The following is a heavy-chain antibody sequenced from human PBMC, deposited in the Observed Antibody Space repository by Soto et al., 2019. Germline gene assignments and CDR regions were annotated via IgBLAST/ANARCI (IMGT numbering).Heavy chain of an antibody. J-gene: IGHJ4*02. Sequence: ASVTVSCQTSGYTFTCYAMRWGRQAPGQRLEWMGRINAGNGNTKYSQKFQGRVTITRDTSASTAYMELSSLRSEDTAVYYCARAVAVAADFDYWGQGTLVTVSS. CDR1: GYTFTCYA. V-gene: IGHV1-3*01. D-gene: IGHD6-19*01. CDR3: ARAVAVAADFDY. CDR2: INAGNGNT.